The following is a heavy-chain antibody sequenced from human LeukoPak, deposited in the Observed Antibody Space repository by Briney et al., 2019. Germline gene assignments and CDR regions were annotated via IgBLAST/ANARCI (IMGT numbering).Heavy chain of an antibody. CDR1: GGSISSYY. D-gene: IGHD3-3*01. J-gene: IGHJ3*02. V-gene: IGHV4-4*07. CDR3: ARMSYDFWSGYPLAFDI. CDR2: IYTSGST. Sequence: SETLSLTCTVSGGSISSYYWSWIRQPAGKGPEWIGRIYTSGSTNYNPSLKSRVTMSVDTSKNQFSLKLSSVTAADTAVYYCARMSYDFWSGYPLAFDIWGQGTMVTVSS.